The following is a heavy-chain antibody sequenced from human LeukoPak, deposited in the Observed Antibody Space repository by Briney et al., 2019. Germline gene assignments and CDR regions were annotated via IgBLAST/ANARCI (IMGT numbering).Heavy chain of an antibody. CDR1: GFPFSSYA. CDR3: AKAYGSGNYHHSFDY. Sequence: SGGSLRRSCAASGFPFSSYAMSWVRQTPGKGLEWVSGISAGGGSTYYADSVKGRLTISRDNSKNTLYLQMDSLRAEDTAIYYCAKAYGSGNYHHSFDYWGQGTLVTVSS. V-gene: IGHV3-23*01. J-gene: IGHJ4*02. CDR2: ISAGGGST. D-gene: IGHD3-10*01.